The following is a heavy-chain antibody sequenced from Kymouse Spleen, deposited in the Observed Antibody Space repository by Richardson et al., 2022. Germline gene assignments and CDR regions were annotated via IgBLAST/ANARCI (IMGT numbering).Heavy chain of an antibody. Sequence: QVQLQQWGAGLLKPSETLSLTCAVYGGSFSGYYWSWIRQPPGKGLEWIGEINHSGSTNYNPSLKSRVTISVDTSKNQFSLKLSSVTAADTAVYYCAREGWIDGSGSYYKGWFDPWGQGTLVTVSS. D-gene: IGHD3-10*01. V-gene: IGHV4-34*01. CDR1: GGSFSGYY. CDR2: INHSGST. CDR3: AREGWIDGSGSYYKGWFDP. J-gene: IGHJ5*02.